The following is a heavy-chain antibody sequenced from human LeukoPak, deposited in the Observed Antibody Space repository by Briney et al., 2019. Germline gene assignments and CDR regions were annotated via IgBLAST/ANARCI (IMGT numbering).Heavy chain of an antibody. CDR2: ISYDGSNK. J-gene: IGHJ6*02. Sequence: PGRSLRLSCAASGFTFSSYGMHWVRQAPGKGLEWVAVISYDGSNKYYADSVKGRFTISRDNSKNTLYLQMNSLRAEDTAVYYCAKDGCSSTSCYPSFLNYYHGMDVWGQGTTVTVSS. CDR3: AKDGCSSTSCYPSFLNYYHGMDV. CDR1: GFTFSSYG. V-gene: IGHV3-30*18. D-gene: IGHD2-2*01.